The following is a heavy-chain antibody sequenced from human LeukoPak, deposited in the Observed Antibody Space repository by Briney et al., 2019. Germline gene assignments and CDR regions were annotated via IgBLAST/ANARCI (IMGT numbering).Heavy chain of an antibody. CDR1: GFTFSSYG. V-gene: IGHV3-23*01. CDR2: ISGAGRST. J-gene: IGHJ4*02. Sequence: GGSLRLSCAASGFTFSSYGMTWVRQAPGKGLEWVSVISGAGRSTYYADSVKGRFTISRDNSKNTLYLQMNSLRAEDTAVYYCAKRTGGPSPFDYWGQGALVTVSS. D-gene: IGHD3/OR15-3a*01. CDR3: AKRTGGPSPFDY.